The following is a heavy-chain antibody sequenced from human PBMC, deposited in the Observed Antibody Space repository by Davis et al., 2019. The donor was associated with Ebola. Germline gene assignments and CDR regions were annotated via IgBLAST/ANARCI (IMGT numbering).Heavy chain of an antibody. V-gene: IGHV3-15*05. J-gene: IGHJ4*02. CDR2: IKSKTDGATI. CDR3: TTTTVTSDY. Sequence: PGGSLRLSCAASGFTFSNAWMNWVRQAPGKGLEWVGRIKSKTDGATIDYTAPVKGRFTISRDDSKNTLYLQMNSLKTEDTAVYYCTTTTVTSDYWGQGTLVTVSS. D-gene: IGHD4-17*01. CDR1: GFTFSNAW.